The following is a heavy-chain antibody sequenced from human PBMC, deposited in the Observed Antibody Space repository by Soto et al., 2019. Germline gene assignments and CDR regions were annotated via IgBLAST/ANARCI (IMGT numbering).Heavy chain of an antibody. CDR2: ISYDGSNK. D-gene: IGHD1-1*01. J-gene: IGHJ3*02. Sequence: QVQLVESGGGVVQPGRSLRLSCAASGFTFSSYAMHWVRQAPGKGLEWVAVISYDGSNKYYADSVKGRFTISRDNSKNTLYQQMNSLRADDTAVYYCARANWNDVWGAFDIWGQGTMVTVST. CDR1: GFTFSSYA. CDR3: ARANWNDVWGAFDI. V-gene: IGHV3-30-3*01.